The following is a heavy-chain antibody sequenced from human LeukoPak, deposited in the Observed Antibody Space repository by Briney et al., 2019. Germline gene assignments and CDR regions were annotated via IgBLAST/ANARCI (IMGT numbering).Heavy chain of an antibody. CDR3: ARSFDSTGYYLGYFDF. J-gene: IGHJ4*02. CDR1: GFTFSSYA. Sequence: GGSLRLSCAASGFTFSSYAMHWVRQAPGKGLEWVAVMSYDGSNKYYADSVKGRSTISRDNSKNTLFLQMDSLKTEDTAVYYCARSFDSTGYYLGYFDFWGQGTPVTVSS. CDR2: MSYDGSNK. V-gene: IGHV3-30*01. D-gene: IGHD3-22*01.